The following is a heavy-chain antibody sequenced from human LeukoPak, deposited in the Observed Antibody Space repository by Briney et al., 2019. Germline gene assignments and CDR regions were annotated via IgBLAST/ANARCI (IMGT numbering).Heavy chain of an antibody. V-gene: IGHV4-34*01. Sequence: SETLSLTCAGGSFTCYYWSWMRQPPGKGLGWIGEISHSGITNYNPSLKSRVTISVDTSKNQFSLKLRSVTAADTAVYYCARGPRWLRTFDYWGQGTLVTVSS. D-gene: IGHD5-12*01. CDR3: ARGPRWLRTFDY. CDR1: GSFTCYY. J-gene: IGHJ4*02. CDR2: ISHSGIT.